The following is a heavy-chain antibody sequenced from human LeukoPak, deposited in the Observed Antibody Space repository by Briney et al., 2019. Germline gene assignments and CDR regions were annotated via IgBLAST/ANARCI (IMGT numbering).Heavy chain of an antibody. V-gene: IGHV3-23*01. CDR3: AKVFSTYYFDS. CDR2: IGATGSTT. Sequence: TGGSLRLPCTGSGFTFSKNAMRWVRQAPGKGLEWVAAIGATGSTTYYADSVKGRFTISRDNSKNTIYLQMDSLRAEDTAIYYCAKVFSTYYFDSWGQGTLVTVSS. J-gene: IGHJ4*02. D-gene: IGHD2/OR15-2a*01. CDR1: GFTFSKNA.